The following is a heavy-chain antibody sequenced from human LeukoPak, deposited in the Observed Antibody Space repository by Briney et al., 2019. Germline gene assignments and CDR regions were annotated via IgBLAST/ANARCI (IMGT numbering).Heavy chain of an antibody. CDR3: ARTYYDFWSGYSAYYYYGMDV. V-gene: IGHV4-34*01. Sequence: PSETLSLTCAVYGGSFSGYYWSWIRQPPGKGLEWIGEINHSGSTDYNPSLKSRVTISVDTSKNQFSLKLNSVTAADTAVYYCARTYYDFWSGYSAYYYYGMDVWGQGTTVTVSS. CDR2: INHSGST. J-gene: IGHJ6*02. CDR1: GGSFSGYY. D-gene: IGHD3-3*01.